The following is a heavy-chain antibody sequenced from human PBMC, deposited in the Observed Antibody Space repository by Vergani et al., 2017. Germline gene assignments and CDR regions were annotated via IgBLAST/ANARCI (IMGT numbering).Heavy chain of an antibody. CDR2: ISSSSSYI. Sequence: EVQLVESGGDLVKPGGSLRLSCAASGFTFSSYSMNWVRQAPGKGLEWVSSISSSSSYIYYADSVKGRFTISRDNAKNSLYLQMNSLRAEETAVYYCAKGRRNSYDFFGREAGLAAYGMDVWGQGP. V-gene: IGHV3-21*01. CDR1: GFTFSSYS. CDR3: AKGRRNSYDFFGREAGLAAYGMDV. J-gene: IGHJ6*02. D-gene: IGHD3-3*01.